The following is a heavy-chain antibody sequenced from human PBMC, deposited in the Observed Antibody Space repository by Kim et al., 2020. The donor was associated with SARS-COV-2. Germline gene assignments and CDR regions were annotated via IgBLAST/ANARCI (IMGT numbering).Heavy chain of an antibody. V-gene: IGHV1-2*04. Sequence: ASVKVSCKASGYTFTGYYMHWVRQAPGQGLEWMGWINPNSGGTNYAQKFQGWVTMTRDTSISTAYMELSRLRSDDTAVYYCARFRGAYSSGKLYYYYYGMDVWGQGTTVTVSS. D-gene: IGHD6-19*01. CDR3: ARFRGAYSSGKLYYYYYGMDV. CDR2: INPNSGGT. J-gene: IGHJ6*02. CDR1: GYTFTGYY.